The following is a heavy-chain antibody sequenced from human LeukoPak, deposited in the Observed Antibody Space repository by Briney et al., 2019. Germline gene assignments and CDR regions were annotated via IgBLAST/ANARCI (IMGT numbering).Heavy chain of an antibody. CDR2: IHHSGST. J-gene: IGHJ4*02. D-gene: IGHD2-2*01. V-gene: IGHV4-34*01. Sequence: PSETLSLTCAVYVDSFSDHYWTWIRQPPGKGLKGIGEIHHSGSTNYRLSLKSRVSISVDRSKNQFSLKLTSVTAADTAVYYCARSPATSWSNFDYWGQGTLVTVSS. CDR1: VDSFSDHY. CDR3: ARSPATSWSNFDY.